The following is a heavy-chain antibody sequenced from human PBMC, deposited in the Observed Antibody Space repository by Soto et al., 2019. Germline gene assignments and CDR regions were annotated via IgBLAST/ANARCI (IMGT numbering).Heavy chain of an antibody. CDR2: IIPIFGTA. CDR1: GGTFSTYT. V-gene: IGHV1-69*01. J-gene: IGHJ6*02. D-gene: IGHD1-1*01. CDR3: ARHNPEYYYYYAMGV. Sequence: QVQLVQSGAEVKRPGSSVQVSCKASGGTFSTYTISWVRQAPGQGLEWMGGIIPIFGTANYAQKFQGRVTMTADESTSTAYMELSSLRSEDTAVYYCARHNPEYYYYYAMGVWGQGTTVTVSS.